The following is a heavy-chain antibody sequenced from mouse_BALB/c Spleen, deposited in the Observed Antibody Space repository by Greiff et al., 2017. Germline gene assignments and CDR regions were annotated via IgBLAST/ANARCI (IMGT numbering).Heavy chain of an antibody. Sequence: EVKLVESGGGLVQPKGSLKLSCAASVFTFNTYAMNWVRQAPGKGLEWVARIRSKSNNYATYYADSVKDRFTISRDDSQSMLYLQMNNLKTEDTAMYYCVREGEAFYAMDYWGQGTSVTVSS. J-gene: IGHJ4*01. V-gene: IGHV10-1*02. CDR3: VREGEAFYAMDY. CDR2: IRSKSNNYAT. CDR1: VFTFNTYA.